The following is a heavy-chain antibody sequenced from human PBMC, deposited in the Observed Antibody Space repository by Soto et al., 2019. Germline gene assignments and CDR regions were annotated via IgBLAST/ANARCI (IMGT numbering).Heavy chain of an antibody. CDR2: ISSSSSYI. J-gene: IGHJ6*02. D-gene: IGHD5-12*01. CDR1: GFTFSSYS. V-gene: IGHV3-21*01. CDR3: ARDRYSGYDDYTYYYYYGMDV. Sequence: GGSLRLSCAASGFTFSSYSMNWVRQAPGKGLEWVSSISSSSSYIYYADSVKGRFTISRDNAKNSLYLQMNSLRAEDTAVYYCARDRYSGYDDYTYYYYYGMDVWGQGTTATVSS.